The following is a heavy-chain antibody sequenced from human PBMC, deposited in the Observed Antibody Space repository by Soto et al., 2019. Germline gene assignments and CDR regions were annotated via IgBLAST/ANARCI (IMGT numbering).Heavy chain of an antibody. CDR3: ARTRAEGDSWRRGYFDL. CDR2: ISYDGSNK. Sequence: QVQLVESGGGVVQPGRSLRLSCAASGFTFSSYAMHWVRQAPGKGLEWVAVISYDGSNKYYADSVKSRFTISRDNSKNTLYLQMNSLRAEDTAVYYCARTRAEGDSWRRGYFDLWGRGTMVTVSS. D-gene: IGHD2-21*02. CDR1: GFTFSSYA. V-gene: IGHV3-30-3*01. J-gene: IGHJ2*01.